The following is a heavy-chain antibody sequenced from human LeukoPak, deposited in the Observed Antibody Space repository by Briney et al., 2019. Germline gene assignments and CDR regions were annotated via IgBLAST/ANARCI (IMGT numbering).Heavy chain of an antibody. J-gene: IGHJ4*02. CDR1: GLTFSNYA. CDR3: AKDVCRYNSGCLSFDY. D-gene: IGHD6-19*01. CDR2: ISGSGDYT. V-gene: IGHV3-23*01. Sequence: PGGSLRLSCAAPGLTFSNYAMTWVRQSPGKGLAWVSAISGSGDYTYYADSVKGRYTISRDNSKNTLYLQMNSLRVEDTAVYYCAKDVCRYNSGCLSFDYWGQGTLVTVSS.